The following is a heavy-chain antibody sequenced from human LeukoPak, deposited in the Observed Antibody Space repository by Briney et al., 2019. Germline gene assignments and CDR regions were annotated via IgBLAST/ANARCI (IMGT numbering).Heavy chain of an antibody. D-gene: IGHD2/OR15-2a*01. J-gene: IGHJ4*02. CDR2: IRNKANSYTT. V-gene: IGHV3-72*01. CDR3: VSASAGLVEY. Sequence: AGGSLRLSCAASGFSFSDHEMDWVRQAPGKGQEWVGRIRNKANSYTTEYAASVRGRFTISREDSENSLYLQMNRLKTEGTAVYYCVSASAGLVEYWGQGTLVTVSS. CDR1: GFSFSDHE.